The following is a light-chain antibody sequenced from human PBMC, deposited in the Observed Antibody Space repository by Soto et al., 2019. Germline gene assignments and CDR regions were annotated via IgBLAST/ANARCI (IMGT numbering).Light chain of an antibody. V-gene: IGKV3-15*01. Sequence: EIVMTQSPATLSVSPGERATFSCRASQSVSSNLAWYQQKPGQAPRLLIYGASTRATGIPARFSGSGSGTEFTLTISSLQSEDFVVYYCQQYSKWPPLTFGGGTKVEIK. CDR1: QSVSSN. CDR2: GAS. CDR3: QQYSKWPPLT. J-gene: IGKJ4*01.